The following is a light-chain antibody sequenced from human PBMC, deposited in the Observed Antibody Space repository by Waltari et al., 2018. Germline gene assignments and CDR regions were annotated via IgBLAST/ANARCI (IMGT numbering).Light chain of an antibody. Sequence: EILMTQSPATLSVSPGKTATFSCRASQHVSNNLAWYQHKPGQAPRLLISGVSTRASGVPARFSGSGSGTEFTLTISSLQSEDSAIYYCQQYNVWPPSTFGQGTKLEIK. CDR1: QHVSNN. V-gene: IGKV3-15*01. CDR2: GVS. CDR3: QQYNVWPPST. J-gene: IGKJ2*02.